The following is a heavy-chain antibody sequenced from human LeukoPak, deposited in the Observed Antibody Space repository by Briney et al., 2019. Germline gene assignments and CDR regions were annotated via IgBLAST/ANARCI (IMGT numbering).Heavy chain of an antibody. V-gene: IGHV3-33*01. Sequence: GGSLRLSCAASGFTFSSYGMHWVRQAPGKGLEWVAVIWYDGSNKYYADSVKGRFTISRDNSKNTLYLQMNSLRAEDTAVYYCARGSIVVVPAALEDFDYWGQGTLVTVSS. CDR2: IWYDGSNK. D-gene: IGHD2-2*01. J-gene: IGHJ4*02. CDR1: GFTFSSYG. CDR3: ARGSIVVVPAALEDFDY.